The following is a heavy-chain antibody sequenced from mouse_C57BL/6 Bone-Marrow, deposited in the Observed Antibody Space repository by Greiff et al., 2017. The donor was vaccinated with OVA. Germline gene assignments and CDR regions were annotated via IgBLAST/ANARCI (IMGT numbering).Heavy chain of an antibody. CDR2: IRNKANNHAT. D-gene: IGHD2-4*01. V-gene: IGHV6-6*01. CDR3: TRGDYDYDGGYFDY. Sequence: EVKLMESGGGLVQPGGSMKLSCAASGFTFSDAWMDWVRQSPEKGLEWVAEIRNKANNHATYYAESVKGRFTISRDDSKSCVYLQMNSLRAEDTGIYDCTRGDYDYDGGYFDYWGQGTTLTVSS. J-gene: IGHJ2*01. CDR1: GFTFSDAW.